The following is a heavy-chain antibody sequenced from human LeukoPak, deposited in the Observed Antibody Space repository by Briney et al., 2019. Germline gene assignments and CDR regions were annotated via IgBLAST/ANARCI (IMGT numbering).Heavy chain of an antibody. CDR3: VRGLGGGLYWFDY. J-gene: IGHJ4*02. CDR1: GGTFSSYA. CDR2: IIPIFGIA. V-gene: IGHV1-69*04. D-gene: IGHD2-8*02. Sequence: GASVKVSCKATGGTFSSYAISWVRQAPGQGLEWMGRIIPIFGIANYAQKFQGRVTITADKSTSTAYMELSSLRSEDTAVYYCVRGLGGGLYWFDYWGQGTLVTVSS.